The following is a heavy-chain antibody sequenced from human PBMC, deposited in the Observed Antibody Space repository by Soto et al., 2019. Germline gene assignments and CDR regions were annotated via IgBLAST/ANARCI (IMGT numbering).Heavy chain of an antibody. CDR1: GFTFSNYG. CDR2: IWNDGNGY. D-gene: IGHD6-13*01. Sequence: QVQLVESGGGVVQPGRSLRLSCAASGFTFSNYGMHWVRQAPGKGLEWVAVIWNDGNGYYYANSVKGRFTISRDNSKNTLYLQMSSLRVEDTAVYYCARRQIAPPTRGAASARGGMDVWGQGTKVTVSS. CDR3: ARRQIAPPTRGAASARGGMDV. J-gene: IGHJ6*02. V-gene: IGHV3-33*01.